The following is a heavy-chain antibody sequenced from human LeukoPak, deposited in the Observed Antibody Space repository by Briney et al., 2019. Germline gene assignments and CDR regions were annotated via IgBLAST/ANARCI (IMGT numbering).Heavy chain of an antibody. CDR3: ARESSGGFDN. CDR1: GFTFSSYD. J-gene: IGHJ4*02. D-gene: IGHD3-3*01. Sequence: GGSLRLSCAASGFTFSSYDIHWVRQAPGKGLEWVTIILYDGSNKYYADSVRGRFTISRDNSKNTVYLQMNSLTVEDTAVYYCARESSGGFDNWAQGTLVTVSS. CDR2: ILYDGSNK. V-gene: IGHV3-33*05.